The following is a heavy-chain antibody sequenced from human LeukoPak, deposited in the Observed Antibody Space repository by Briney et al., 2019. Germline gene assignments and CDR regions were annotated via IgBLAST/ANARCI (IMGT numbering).Heavy chain of an antibody. Sequence: ETGGSLRLSCAASGFSFSSYWMHWVRQAPGKGLVWVSRINSDGSSTNYADSVKGRFTISRDNVQHTLYLQMDSLRVEDTAVYYCVRVQCSTTSCYRAFDYRGQGTLVTVSS. D-gene: IGHD2-2*01. CDR2: INSDGSST. J-gene: IGHJ4*02. CDR1: GFSFSSYW. V-gene: IGHV3-74*01. CDR3: VRVQCSTTSCYRAFDY.